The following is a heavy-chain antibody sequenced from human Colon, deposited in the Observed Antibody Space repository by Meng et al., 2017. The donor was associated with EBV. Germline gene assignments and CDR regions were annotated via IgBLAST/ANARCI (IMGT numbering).Heavy chain of an antibody. CDR3: ARVGAYCGGDCYHPR. CDR1: CVSLSSRNW. J-gene: IGHJ4*02. D-gene: IGHD2-21*02. CDR2: IYHSVST. V-gene: IGHV4-4*02. Sequence: HEPLQERVPRLCDPSGTLSLLCAVSCVSLSSRNWWGWVRQPPGKELEWIGEIYHSVSTNYNPSLKSRVTISVDESKNQFSLRLSSVTAADTAVYYCARVGAYCGGDCYHPRWGQGTLVTVSS.